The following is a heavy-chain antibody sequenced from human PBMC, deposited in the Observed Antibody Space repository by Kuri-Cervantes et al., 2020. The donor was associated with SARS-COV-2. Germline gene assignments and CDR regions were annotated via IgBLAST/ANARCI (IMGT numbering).Heavy chain of an antibody. CDR1: GFSFSDHY. CDR2: IRNEVNSYTT. J-gene: IGHJ4*02. D-gene: IGHD2-2*01. Sequence: GGSLRLSCAASGFSFSDHYMDWVRQAPGKGLEWVGRIRNEVNSYTTEYAASVKGRFTISRADSQNSLFLQMNSLKTEDTAVYYCARATSFTSIYYYFDSWGQGNLVTVSS. CDR3: ARATSFTSIYYYFDS. V-gene: IGHV3-72*01.